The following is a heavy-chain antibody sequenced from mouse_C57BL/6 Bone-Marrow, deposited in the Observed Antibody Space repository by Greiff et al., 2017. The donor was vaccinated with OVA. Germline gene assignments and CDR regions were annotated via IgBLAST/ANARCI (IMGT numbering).Heavy chain of an antibody. Sequence: QVQLQQPGAELVKPGASVKLSCKASGYTFTSYWMQWVKQRPGQGLEWIGEIDPSDSYTNYNQKFKGKATFTVDTSSSTAYMQLNGLASEDSAVYYCASDVFAYGGRGTGVTVSA. J-gene: IGHJ3*01. CDR2: IDPSDSYT. CDR1: GYTFTSYW. CDR3: ASDVFAY. V-gene: IGHV1-50*01.